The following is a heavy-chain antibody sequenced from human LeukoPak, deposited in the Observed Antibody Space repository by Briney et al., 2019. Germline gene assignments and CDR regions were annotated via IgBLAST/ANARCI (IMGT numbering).Heavy chain of an antibody. Sequence: SETLSLTCSVSGGSMSSDYWSWIRQSPGKGLEWIGRIFGNGGTNYSPSFQRRATMSVDTSTRRLSLRLNSMTAADTAVYYCARQMAKKWDLPGSFDSWGQGISVTVS. D-gene: IGHD1-26*01. CDR2: IFGNGGT. V-gene: IGHV4-59*08. CDR3: ARQMAKKWDLPGSFDS. J-gene: IGHJ4*02. CDR1: GGSMSSDY.